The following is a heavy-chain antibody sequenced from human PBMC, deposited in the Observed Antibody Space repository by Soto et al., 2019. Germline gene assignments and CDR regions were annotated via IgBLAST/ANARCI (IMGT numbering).Heavy chain of an antibody. CDR2: ISVNNGNT. CDR1: GYMFTSYG. J-gene: IGHJ6*03. D-gene: IGHD3-10*01. CDR3: ARFNGSGMNYYMDV. Sequence: QVQLVQSGAELKKPGASAKVSCKASGYMFTSYGISWVRQAPGQGLEWMAWISVNNGNTNYAQKFQGRVTMTTDTSTNTAHMELRSLRSDDTAVYYCARFNGSGMNYYMDVWGKGTTVIVSS. V-gene: IGHV1-18*01.